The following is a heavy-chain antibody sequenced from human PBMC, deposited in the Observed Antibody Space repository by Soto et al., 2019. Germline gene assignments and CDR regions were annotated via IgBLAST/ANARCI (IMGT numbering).Heavy chain of an antibody. D-gene: IGHD3-22*01. J-gene: IGHJ4*01. CDR2: ISAYNGKT. Sequence: ASVKVSCKASGYTFTSYVISWVRQAPGQGLEWMGWISAYNGKTNYAQKVQGRVTMTTDTSTNTAYMELRSLRSDDTAMYYCARSLLGDNYDSDGLDNWG. CDR3: ARSLLGDNYDSDGLDN. CDR1: GYTFTSYV. V-gene: IGHV1-18*01.